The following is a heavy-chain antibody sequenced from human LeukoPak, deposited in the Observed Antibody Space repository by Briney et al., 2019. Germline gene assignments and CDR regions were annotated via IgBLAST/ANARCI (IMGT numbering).Heavy chain of an antibody. CDR1: GFTFSRYW. J-gene: IGHJ4*02. Sequence: GGSLRLSCAASGFTFSRYWMSWVRQAPGKGLEWVANIKQDGSEKYYVDSVKGRFTISRDNAKNSLYLQMNSLRAEDTAVYYCARYDFWSGLDFDYWGQGTLVTVSS. CDR3: ARYDFWSGLDFDY. V-gene: IGHV3-7*01. D-gene: IGHD3-3*01. CDR2: IKQDGSEK.